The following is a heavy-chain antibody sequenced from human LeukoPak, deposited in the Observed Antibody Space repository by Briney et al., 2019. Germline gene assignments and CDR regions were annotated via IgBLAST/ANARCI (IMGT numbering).Heavy chain of an antibody. CDR1: GFNFSSYW. CDR2: IKQDGSEK. V-gene: IGHV3-7*03. CDR3: ARDRRGPFDY. D-gene: IGHD3-10*01. Sequence: GGSLRLSCAASGFNFSSYWTTWVRQAPGKGLEWVANIKQDGSEKYYVDSLKGRFTISRDNAKNSLYLQMNSLRADDTGVYYCARDRRGPFDYWGQGTLVTVSS. J-gene: IGHJ4*02.